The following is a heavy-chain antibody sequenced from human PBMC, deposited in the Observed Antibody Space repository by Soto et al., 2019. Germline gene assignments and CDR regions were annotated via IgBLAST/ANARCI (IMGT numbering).Heavy chain of an antibody. CDR3: ARDIANIVVVVAAEKMDY. D-gene: IGHD2-15*01. CDR1: GYTFTSYG. V-gene: IGHV1-18*01. Sequence: ASVKVSCKASGYTFTSYGISWVRQAPGQGLEWMGWISAYNGNTNYAQKLQGRVTMTTDTSTSTAYMELRSLRSDDTAVYYCARDIANIVVVVAAEKMDYWGQGTLVTVSS. J-gene: IGHJ4*02. CDR2: ISAYNGNT.